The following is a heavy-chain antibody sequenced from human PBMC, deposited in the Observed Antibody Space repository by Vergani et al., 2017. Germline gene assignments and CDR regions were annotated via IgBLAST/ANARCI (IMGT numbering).Heavy chain of an antibody. V-gene: IGHV1-46*03. D-gene: IGHD3-10*01. CDR3: ATGPVRDHYMDV. CDR1: GYTFTSYY. CDR2: INPSGGST. Sequence: QVQLVQSGAEVKKPGASVKVSCKASGYTFTSYYMHWVRQAPGQGLEWMGIINPSGGSTSYAQKFQGRVTMTRDTSASTVYMELSSLRSEDTAVYYCATGPVRDHYMDVWGKGTTVTVSS. J-gene: IGHJ6*03.